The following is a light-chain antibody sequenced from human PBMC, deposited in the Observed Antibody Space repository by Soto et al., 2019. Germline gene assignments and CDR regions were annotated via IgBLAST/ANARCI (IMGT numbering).Light chain of an antibody. CDR2: QAS. J-gene: IGKJ1*01. Sequence: DIPMTQSPSTLSASVGDRVTITCRASQSISSWLAWYQQEPGKPPKLLIYQASSLASGVPSRSSGSGSGTYVTLTISSLQPDYFATDCCQHYNIRLTCGQGTKVEIK. V-gene: IGKV1-5*03. CDR1: QSISSW. CDR3: QHYNIRLT.